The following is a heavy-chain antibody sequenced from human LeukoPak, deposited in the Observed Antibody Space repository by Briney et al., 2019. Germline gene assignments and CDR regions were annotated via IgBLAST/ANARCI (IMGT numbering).Heavy chain of an antibody. Sequence: PSETLSLTCAVYGGSFSGYYWSWIRQPPGKGLEWIGEINHSGSTNYNPSLKSRVTISVDTSKNQFSLKLSSVTAADTAVYYCARGPHVLLWFGELGTPHYWGQGTLVTVPS. J-gene: IGHJ4*02. D-gene: IGHD3-10*01. CDR3: ARGPHVLLWFGELGTPHY. V-gene: IGHV4-34*01. CDR2: INHSGST. CDR1: GGSFSGYY.